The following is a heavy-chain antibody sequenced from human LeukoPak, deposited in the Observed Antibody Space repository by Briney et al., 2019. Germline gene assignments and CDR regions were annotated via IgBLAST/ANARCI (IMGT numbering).Heavy chain of an antibody. Sequence: SETLSLTCTVSGGSISSSSYYWSWIRQPPGKGLEWIGEINHSGSTNYNPSLRSRVTVSVHTSKNQLSLKLSSVTAADTAVYYCARQWLISPLFDYWGQGTLVTVSS. CDR1: GGSISSSSYY. J-gene: IGHJ4*02. CDR3: ARQWLISPLFDY. D-gene: IGHD6-19*01. V-gene: IGHV4-39*01. CDR2: INHSGST.